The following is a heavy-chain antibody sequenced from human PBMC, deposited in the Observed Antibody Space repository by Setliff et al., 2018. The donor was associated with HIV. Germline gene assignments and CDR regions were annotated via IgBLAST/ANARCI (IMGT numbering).Heavy chain of an antibody. CDR2: FVPMFGSA. CDR3: ARGRYYGSGTYFTET. CDR1: GGSFSNYA. J-gene: IGHJ5*02. Sequence: GASVKVSCKASGGSFSNYAFSWVRQAPGQGLEWMGGFVPMFGSANYAQKFQGRLTITADESTTTVYMELSRFRSEDTAVYYCARGRYYGSGTYFTETWGQGALVTVPS. V-gene: IGHV1-69*13. D-gene: IGHD3-10*01.